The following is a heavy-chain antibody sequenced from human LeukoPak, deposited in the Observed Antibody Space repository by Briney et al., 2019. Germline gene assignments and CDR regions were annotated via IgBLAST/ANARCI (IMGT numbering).Heavy chain of an antibody. CDR1: GFTFDNSW. D-gene: IGHD3-10*01. Sequence: PGGSLRLSCAASGFTFDNSWMTWVRQAPGKGLEWVGDMNPDGSVKAYVDSVKGRFTMSRDSTEKYLYLQMNSLRADDTAIYYCARDPDHGALDYWGQGTLVTVSS. CDR3: ARDPDHGALDY. CDR2: MNPDGSVK. V-gene: IGHV3-7*01. J-gene: IGHJ4*02.